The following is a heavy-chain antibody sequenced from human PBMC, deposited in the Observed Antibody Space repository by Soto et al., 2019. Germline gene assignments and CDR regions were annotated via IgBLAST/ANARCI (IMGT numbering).Heavy chain of an antibody. CDR3: ARWSVSSSWYIGDY. CDR2: INAGNGNT. V-gene: IGHV1-3*01. D-gene: IGHD6-13*01. J-gene: IGHJ4*02. Sequence: VSVKVSWKSCGYTITSYAMYWVRQATGQRLEWMGWINAGNGNTKYSQKFQGRVTITRDTSASTAYMELSSLRSEDTAVYYCARWSVSSSWYIGDYWGQGTLVTVSS. CDR1: GYTITSYA.